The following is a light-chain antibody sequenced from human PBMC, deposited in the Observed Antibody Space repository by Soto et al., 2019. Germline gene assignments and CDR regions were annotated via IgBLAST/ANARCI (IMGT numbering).Light chain of an antibody. Sequence: QSALTQPASVSGSPGQSITISCTGTSSDVGDYNYVSWYQQPPGKAPKLLIYEVSNRLSGVSNRFSGSKSGYTASLTISGLQDEDEADYYCSSYISNSIVVFGGGTKVTVL. CDR3: SSYISNSIVV. CDR2: EVS. J-gene: IGLJ2*01. CDR1: SSDVGDYNY. V-gene: IGLV2-14*01.